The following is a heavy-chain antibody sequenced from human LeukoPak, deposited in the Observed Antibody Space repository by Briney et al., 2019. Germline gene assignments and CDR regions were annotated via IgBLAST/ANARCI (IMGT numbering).Heavy chain of an antibody. D-gene: IGHD3-16*02. V-gene: IGHV4-61*02. J-gene: IGHJ4*02. CDR1: GGSISSGSYY. Sequence: SQTLSLTCTVSGGSISSGSYYWSWIRQPAGKGLEWIGRIYTSGSTNYNPSLKSRVTISVDTSKNQFSLKLSSVTAADTAVYYCAREDYVWRSYRFDYWGQGTLVTVSS. CDR3: AREDYVWRSYRFDY. CDR2: IYTSGST.